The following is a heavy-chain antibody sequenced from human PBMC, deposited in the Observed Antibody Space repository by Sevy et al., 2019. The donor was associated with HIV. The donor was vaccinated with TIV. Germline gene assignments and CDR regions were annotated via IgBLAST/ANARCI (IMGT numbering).Heavy chain of an antibody. J-gene: IGHJ6*02. D-gene: IGHD6-6*01. Sequence: SETLSLTCTVSGGSISSGGYYWSWIRQHPGNGLEWIGYIYYSGSTYYNPSLKSRVTISVDTSKNQFSLKLSSVTAADTAVYYCARDLSSSSSFYYYGMDVWGQGTTVTVSS. V-gene: IGHV4-31*03. CDR3: ARDLSSSSSFYYYGMDV. CDR2: IYYSGST. CDR1: GGSISSGGYY.